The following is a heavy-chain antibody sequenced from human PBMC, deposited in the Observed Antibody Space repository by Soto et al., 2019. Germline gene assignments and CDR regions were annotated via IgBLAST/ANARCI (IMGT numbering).Heavy chain of an antibody. Sequence: GASVKVSCTASGYTFTISGISWVRQAPGQRPEWMGWINTDNGDTNYAQTFQGRVTITRDTSASTAYMELSSLRSEDTAVYYCARKLWLTDRTFDYWGQGTLVTVS. CDR2: INTDNGDT. J-gene: IGHJ4*02. CDR1: GYTFTISG. CDR3: ARKLWLTDRTFDY. V-gene: IGHV1-18*01. D-gene: IGHD3-10*01.